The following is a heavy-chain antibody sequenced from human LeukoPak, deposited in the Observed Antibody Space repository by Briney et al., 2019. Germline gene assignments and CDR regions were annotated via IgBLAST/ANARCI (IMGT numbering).Heavy chain of an antibody. CDR3: ARGAYYYED. D-gene: IGHD3-22*01. J-gene: IGHJ4*02. V-gene: IGHV3-30*03. Sequence: GGSLRLSCAASGFTFSSYGMHWVRQAPGKGLEWVAVISYDGSNKYYADSVKGRFTISRDNAKNSLYLQMNSLRAEDTAVYYCARGAYYYEDWGQGTLVTVSS. CDR1: GFTFSSYG. CDR2: ISYDGSNK.